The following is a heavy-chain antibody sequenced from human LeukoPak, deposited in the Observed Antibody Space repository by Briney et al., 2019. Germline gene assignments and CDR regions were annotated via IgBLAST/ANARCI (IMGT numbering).Heavy chain of an antibody. J-gene: IGHJ2*01. V-gene: IGHV4-59*01. Sequence: PSETLSLTCTVSGGSISTYYWHWIRQPPGKGLEWLGYVYNSGKTNYNPSLMSRVTISVDTSKNQFSLELGSVTAADTAVYYCARRPLIVYGKSYWYFDLWGRGTLVTVSS. D-gene: IGHD3-16*02. CDR3: ARRPLIVYGKSYWYFDL. CDR2: VYNSGKT. CDR1: GGSISTYY.